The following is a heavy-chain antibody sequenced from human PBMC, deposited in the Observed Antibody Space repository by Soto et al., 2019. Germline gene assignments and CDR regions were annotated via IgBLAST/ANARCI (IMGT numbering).Heavy chain of an antibody. CDR1: GFTFRSSE. J-gene: IGHJ4*02. V-gene: IGHV3-48*03. D-gene: IGHD4-17*01. CDR3: ARVTAAYGGNSD. CDR2: VTSGSTI. Sequence: VGSLRLSCVASGFTFRSSEINWVRQAPGKGLEWVSYVTSGSTIYYADSVKGRFTISRDNAKNSLFLQMNSLRVEDTAVYYCARVTAAYGGNSDWGPGTLVTVSS.